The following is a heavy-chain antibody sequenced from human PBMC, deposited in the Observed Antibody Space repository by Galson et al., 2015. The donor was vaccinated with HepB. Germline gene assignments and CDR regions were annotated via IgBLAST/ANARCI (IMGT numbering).Heavy chain of an antibody. Sequence: LRLSCAASGFTFSSYGMHWVRQAPGKGLEWVAFIRYDGSNKYYADSVKGRFTISRDNSKNTLYLQMNSLRAEDTAVYYCAKSLKLGYCSGGSCGEIGGMDVWGQGTTVTVSS. D-gene: IGHD2-15*01. J-gene: IGHJ6*02. CDR1: GFTFSSYG. CDR2: IRYDGSNK. V-gene: IGHV3-30*02. CDR3: AKSLKLGYCSGGSCGEIGGMDV.